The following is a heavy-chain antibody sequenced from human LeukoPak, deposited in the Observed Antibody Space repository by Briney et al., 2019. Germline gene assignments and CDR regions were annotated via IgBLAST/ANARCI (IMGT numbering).Heavy chain of an antibody. CDR2: IYPDDSDT. V-gene: IGHV5-51*01. CDR1: AYKFSNYW. D-gene: IGHD1-1*01. CDR3: ARRDTTYFDY. J-gene: IGHJ4*02. Sequence: GESLKFSCKGAAYKFSNYWIAWVRQRPGEDLEWMGIIYPDDSDTRYSPSFQGQVTISADKSISTAYLQWTSLKASDTAIYYCARRDTTYFDYWGQGSLVTVSS.